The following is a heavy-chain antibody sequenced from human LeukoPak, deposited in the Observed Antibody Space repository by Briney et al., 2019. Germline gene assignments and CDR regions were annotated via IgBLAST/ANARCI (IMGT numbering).Heavy chain of an antibody. CDR2: ISSTSGNI. J-gene: IGHJ4*02. CDR3: ARVWYYDFWSGYSRLDR. D-gene: IGHD3-3*01. V-gene: IGHV3-21*01. Sequence: GGSLRLSCEASGFTVSSNYMSWVRQAPGKGLEWVSCISSTSGNIHYADSVKGRFTISRDNAKNSLYLQMNSLRAEDTAVYYCARVWYYDFWSGYSRLDRWGQGTLVTVSS. CDR1: GFTVSSNY.